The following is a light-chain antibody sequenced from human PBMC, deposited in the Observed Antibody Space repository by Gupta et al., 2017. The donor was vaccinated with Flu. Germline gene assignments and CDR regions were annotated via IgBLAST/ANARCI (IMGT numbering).Light chain of an antibody. Sequence: SITISCTGTSSDVGYSDYVSWYQQHPGKAPKLMIYEVTNRASGVSNRFSGSKSGNTASLTISGLQTEDEADYYCSSYTSSTKRVFGGGTKLTVL. V-gene: IGLV2-14*01. CDR1: SSDVGYSDY. CDR3: SSYTSSTKRV. CDR2: EVT. J-gene: IGLJ3*02.